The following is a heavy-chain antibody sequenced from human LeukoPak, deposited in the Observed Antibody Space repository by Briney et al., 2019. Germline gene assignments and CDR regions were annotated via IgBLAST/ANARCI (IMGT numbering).Heavy chain of an antibody. Sequence: GGSLRLSCAASGFTFSSYGMSWVRQAPGKGLEWVSAISGSGGSTYYADSVKGRFTISRDNSKNTLYLQMNSLRAEDTAVYYCAKVSDSRRPAAIGSWFDPWGQGTLVTVSS. CDR3: AKVSDSRRPAAIGSWFDP. CDR2: ISGSGGST. J-gene: IGHJ5*02. V-gene: IGHV3-23*01. D-gene: IGHD2-2*02. CDR1: GFTFSSYG.